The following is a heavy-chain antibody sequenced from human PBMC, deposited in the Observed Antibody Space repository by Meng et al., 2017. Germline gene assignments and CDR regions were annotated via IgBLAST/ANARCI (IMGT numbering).Heavy chain of an antibody. V-gene: IGHV4-39*01. J-gene: IGHJ4*02. Sequence: QLQLQGSAPGLVKPSETLSLLWTVSGGSISSASYYWGWIRQPPGKGLEWIGSIYYSGSTYYSPSLKSRVTISVDTSNNHFSLKLSSVTPADTAVYYCARHDSGTFGYYFDSWGQGSLVTVSS. CDR2: IYYSGST. CDR1: GGSISSASYY. CDR3: ARHDSGTFGYYFDS. D-gene: IGHD1-26*01.